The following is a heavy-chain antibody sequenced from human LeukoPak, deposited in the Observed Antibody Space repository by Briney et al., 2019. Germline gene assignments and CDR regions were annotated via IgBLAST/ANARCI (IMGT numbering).Heavy chain of an antibody. J-gene: IGHJ5*02. D-gene: IGHD3-22*01. Sequence: GESLKISCKGSAYRFTNYWISWVRQMPGKGLEWMGRIDPGDSQTNYSPSFQGHVTISADKSISTAYLQWSSLKASDTAMYYCARHSSVLNSFDPWGQGTLVTVSS. CDR3: ARHSSVLNSFDP. CDR1: AYRFTNYW. V-gene: IGHV5-10-1*01. CDR2: IDPGDSQT.